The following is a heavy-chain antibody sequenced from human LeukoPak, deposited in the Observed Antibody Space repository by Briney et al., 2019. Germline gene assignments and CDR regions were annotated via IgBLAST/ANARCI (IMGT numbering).Heavy chain of an antibody. CDR3: ARRRRPLLAVDY. V-gene: IGHV4-59*12. CDR2: IYYSGSS. J-gene: IGHJ4*02. D-gene: IGHD2-15*01. Sequence: SETLSLTCTVSGGSISSYYWSWIRQPPGKGLEWIGYIYYSGSSNYNPSLKSRVTISVDTSKNQFSLKLSSVTAADTAVYYCARRRRPLLAVDYWGQGTLVTVSS. CDR1: GGSISSYY.